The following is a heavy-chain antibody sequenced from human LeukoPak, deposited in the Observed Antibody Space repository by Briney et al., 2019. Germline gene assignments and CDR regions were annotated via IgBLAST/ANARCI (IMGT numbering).Heavy chain of an antibody. J-gene: IGHJ4*02. D-gene: IGHD5-18*01. Sequence: GGSLRLSCAASGFTFSTYSMTWVRQSPGKGLEWVSYISSSSNTIYYADSVKGRFTISRDNAKNSLYLQMNSLRAEDTAVYYCARAYNYGVTYFDYWGQGTLVTVSS. CDR1: GFTFSTYS. CDR3: ARAYNYGVTYFDY. CDR2: ISSSSNTI. V-gene: IGHV3-48*01.